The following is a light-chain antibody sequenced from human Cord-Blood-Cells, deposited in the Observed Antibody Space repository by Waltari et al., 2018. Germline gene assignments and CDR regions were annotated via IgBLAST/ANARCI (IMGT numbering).Light chain of an antibody. V-gene: IGLV2-23*02. CDR1: SSDVGSYTL. CDR2: EVS. J-gene: IGLJ3*02. Sequence: SALTQPAPVSGSPGQSTPISCTGTSSDVGSYTLVPWYQQHPGKAPKLMIYEVSKRPSGVSNRFSGSKSGNTASLTISGLQAEDEADYYCCSYAGSSTWVFGGGTKLTVL. CDR3: CSYAGSSTWV.